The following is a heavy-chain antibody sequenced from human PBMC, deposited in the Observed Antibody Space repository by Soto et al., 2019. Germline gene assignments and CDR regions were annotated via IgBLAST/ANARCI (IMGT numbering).Heavy chain of an antibody. V-gene: IGHV3-9*01. CDR1: GFIFDDYA. CDR2: ISGNSGSL. Sequence: PGGSLRLSCAASGFIFDDYAMHWVRQAPGKGLEWVSVISGNSGSLGYAGSVKGRFTISRDNAKNSLYLQMNSLRAEDTALYYCAKDRYSSSAYYYYGMDAWGQGTTVTVSS. J-gene: IGHJ6*02. CDR3: AKDRYSSSAYYYYGMDA. D-gene: IGHD6-6*01.